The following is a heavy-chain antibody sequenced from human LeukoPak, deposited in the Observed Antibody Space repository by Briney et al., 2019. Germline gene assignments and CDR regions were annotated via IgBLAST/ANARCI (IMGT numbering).Heavy chain of an antibody. CDR2: INPSGGST. Sequence: GASVKVSCKASGYTFTSYYMHWVRQAPGQGLEWMGIINPSGGSTSYAQKFQGRVTMTRDTSTSTVYMELSSLRSEDTAVYYCARGGSYCSSTSCYWQYNWFDPWGQGTLVTVSS. CDR1: GYTFTSYY. CDR3: ARGGSYCSSTSCYWQYNWFDP. J-gene: IGHJ5*02. D-gene: IGHD2-2*01. V-gene: IGHV1-46*01.